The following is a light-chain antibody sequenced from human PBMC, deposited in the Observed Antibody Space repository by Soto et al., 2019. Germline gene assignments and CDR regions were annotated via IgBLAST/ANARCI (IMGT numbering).Light chain of an antibody. V-gene: IGLV2-18*02. CDR2: EVS. Sequence: QSALTQPPSVSVSPGQSVAISCTGTSSDVGSYNRVSWYQQPPGVAPKLMIYEVSNRPSGVPDRFSGSKSGNTASLTISGLQAEDEADYYCNSYTGSSTYVFGTGTKVTVL. CDR1: SSDVGSYNR. J-gene: IGLJ1*01. CDR3: NSYTGSSTYV.